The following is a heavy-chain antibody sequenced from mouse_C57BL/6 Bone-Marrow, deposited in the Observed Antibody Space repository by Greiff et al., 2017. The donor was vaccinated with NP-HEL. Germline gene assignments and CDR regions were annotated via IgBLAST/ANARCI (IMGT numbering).Heavy chain of an antibody. V-gene: IGHV14-1*01. CDR1: GFNIKDYY. CDR2: IDPEDGDT. Sequence: VQLQQSGAELVRPGASVKLSCTASGFNIKDYYMHWVKQRPEQGLEWIGRIDPEDGDTEYAPKFQGKATMTAATSSNTAYLQLSSLTSEDTAVYYCTTVLWSLFDYWGQGTTLTVSS. CDR3: TTVLWSLFDY. J-gene: IGHJ2*01. D-gene: IGHD1-1*02.